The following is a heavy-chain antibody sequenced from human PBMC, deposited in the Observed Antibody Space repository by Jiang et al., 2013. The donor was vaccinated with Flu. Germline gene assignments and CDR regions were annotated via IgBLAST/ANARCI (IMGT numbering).Heavy chain of an antibody. CDR3: TRVDQDYFSSGSYPH. CDR1: GFTFSGSA. D-gene: IGHD3-10*01. V-gene: IGHV3-73*01. Sequence: QLVESGGGLVQPGGSLKLSCAASGFTFSGSAMHWVRQASGKGLEWVGRIRNRLNNYATTYAASVKGRFTISRDDSKNTAYLQMNSLKIEDTAVYYCTRVDQDYFSSGSYPHWGQGTLVTVSS. CDR2: IRNRLNNYAT. J-gene: IGHJ4*02.